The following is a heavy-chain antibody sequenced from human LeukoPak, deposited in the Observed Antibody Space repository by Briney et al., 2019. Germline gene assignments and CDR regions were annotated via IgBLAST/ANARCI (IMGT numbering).Heavy chain of an antibody. J-gene: IGHJ5*02. CDR3: ARHKMGYYDSSGYHNWFDP. CDR2: IYYSGST. V-gene: IGHV4-38-2*01. D-gene: IGHD3-22*01. Sequence: PSETLSLTCAVSGYSISSGYYWGWIRQPPGKGLEWIGSIYYSGSTSYNPSLKSRVTISVDTSKNQFSLKLSSVTAADTAVYYCARHKMGYYDSSGYHNWFDPWGQGTLVTVSS. CDR1: GYSISSGYY.